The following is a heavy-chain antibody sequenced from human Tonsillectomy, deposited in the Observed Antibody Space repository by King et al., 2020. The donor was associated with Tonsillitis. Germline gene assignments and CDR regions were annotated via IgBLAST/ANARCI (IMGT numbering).Heavy chain of an antibody. V-gene: IGHV3-30-3*01. CDR2: ISYDGSNK. Sequence: VQLVESGGGVVQPGRSLRLSCAASGFTFSSYAMHWVRQAPGKGLEWVAVISYDGSNKYYADSVKGRFTISRDNSKNTLYLQMNSLRAEDTAVYYCARDCGWNPRQPDYYYGMDVWGQGTTVTVSS. D-gene: IGHD1-1*01. J-gene: IGHJ6*02. CDR3: ARDCGWNPRQPDYYYGMDV. CDR1: GFTFSSYA.